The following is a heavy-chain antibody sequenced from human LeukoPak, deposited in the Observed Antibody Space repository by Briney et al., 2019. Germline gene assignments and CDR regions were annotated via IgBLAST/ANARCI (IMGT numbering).Heavy chain of an antibody. V-gene: IGHV3-48*02. D-gene: IGHD3-22*01. CDR3: ARTQYYYDSYPIDFDS. Sequence: GGSLRLSCAASDFTFSSYSMNWVRQAPGKGLEWVSLITSTSTIYYADSVKGRFTLSRDNAKNSLYLQMNSLRDEDTAVYYCARTQYYYDSYPIDFDSWGQGTLVTVSS. J-gene: IGHJ4*02. CDR1: DFTFSSYS. CDR2: ITSTSTI.